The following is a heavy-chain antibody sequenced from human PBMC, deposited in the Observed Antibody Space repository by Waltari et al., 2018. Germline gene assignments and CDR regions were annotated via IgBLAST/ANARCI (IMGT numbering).Heavy chain of an antibody. Sequence: EGHLVRLGAEVKNPGDDLKISGKDYGYSFASYWIGWVRQMPGKGLEWMGIIYPGDSDTRYSPSFQGQVTISADKSISTAYLQWSSLKASDTAMYYCARTPWYSGSYYYFDYWGQGTLVTVSS. D-gene: IGHD1-26*01. CDR1: GYSFASYW. V-gene: IGHV5-51*01. CDR3: ARTPWYSGSYYYFDY. CDR2: IYPGDSDT. J-gene: IGHJ4*02.